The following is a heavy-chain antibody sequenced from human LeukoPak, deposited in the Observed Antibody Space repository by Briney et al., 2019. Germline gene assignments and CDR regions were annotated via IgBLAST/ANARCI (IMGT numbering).Heavy chain of an antibody. D-gene: IGHD3-3*01. Sequence: HSGRSLRLSCAASGFTFSSYGMHWVRQAPGKGLEWVAVISYDGSNKYYADSVKGRFTISRDNSKNTLYLQMNSLKAKDTAMYYLLAIPKYDFWSGYPKLYGMDVWGQGTTVTVSS. CDR1: GFTFSSYG. CDR2: ISYDGSNK. CDR3: LAIPKYDFWSGYPKLYGMDV. J-gene: IGHJ6*02. V-gene: IGHV3-30*03.